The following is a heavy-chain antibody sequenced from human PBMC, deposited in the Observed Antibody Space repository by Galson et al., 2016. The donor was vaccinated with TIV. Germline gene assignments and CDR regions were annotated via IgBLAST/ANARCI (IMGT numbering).Heavy chain of an antibody. CDR3: ANLGLDSFEI. Sequence: SLRLSCAASGFTFTAYGMHWVRQAPGKGLEWVAFMHYDGTTKKYADSVTGRFTVSRDSSKSTQYLLMNTLRAEDTALYYCANLGLDSFEIWGPGTMVTVSS. CDR1: GFTFTAYG. J-gene: IGHJ3*02. D-gene: IGHD7-27*01. CDR2: MHYDGTTK. V-gene: IGHV3-30*02.